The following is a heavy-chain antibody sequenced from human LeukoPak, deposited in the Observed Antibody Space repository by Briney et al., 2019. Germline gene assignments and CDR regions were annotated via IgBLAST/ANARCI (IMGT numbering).Heavy chain of an antibody. D-gene: IGHD3-9*01. V-gene: IGHV3-53*01. CDR1: GFTVSSIH. J-gene: IGHJ4*02. Sequence: GGSLRLSCAASGFTVSSIHMSWVRQAPGKGLEWVLVIYSGGSTYYADSVKGRFTISRDNSKNMLYLQMNSLRAEDTAVYYCARVEPVDILTGALDYWGQGTLVTVSS. CDR3: ARVEPVDILTGALDY. CDR2: IYSGGST.